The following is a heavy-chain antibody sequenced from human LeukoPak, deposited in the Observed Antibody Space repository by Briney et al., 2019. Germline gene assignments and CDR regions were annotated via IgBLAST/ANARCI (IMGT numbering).Heavy chain of an antibody. D-gene: IGHD5-18*01. J-gene: IGHJ6*02. CDR3: ARAQPGYSYGYIPGHPSYYYYGMDG. V-gene: IGHV4-34*01. CDR2: INHSGST. CDR1: GGSFSGYY. Sequence: PSETLSLTCAVYGGSFSGYYWSWIRQPPGKGLEWIGEINHSGSTNYNPSLKSRVTISVDTSKNQFSLKLSSVTAADTAVYYCARAQPGYSYGYIPGHPSYYYYGMDGWGQGTTVTVSS.